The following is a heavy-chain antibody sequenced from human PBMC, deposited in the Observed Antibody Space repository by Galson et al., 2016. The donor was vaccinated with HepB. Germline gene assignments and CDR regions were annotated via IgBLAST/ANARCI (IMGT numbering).Heavy chain of an antibody. CDR1: GFTFSSYA. CDR3: ARGPPTVGAISALLDY. Sequence: SLRLSCAASGFTFSSYAMSWVRQAPGKGLVWVSRINNDGSSTSYADSVKGRFTISRDNAKNTLYLQMNSLRAEDTAVYYCARGPPTVGAISALLDYWGQGTLVTVSS. J-gene: IGHJ4*02. D-gene: IGHD1-26*01. CDR2: INNDGSST. V-gene: IGHV3-74*01.